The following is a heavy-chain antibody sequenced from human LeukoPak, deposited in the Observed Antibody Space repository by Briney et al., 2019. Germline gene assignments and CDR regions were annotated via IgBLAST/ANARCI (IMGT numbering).Heavy chain of an antibody. Sequence: GGSLRLSCAASGFIFSSYWMTWVSQAPGKGLEWVGNIKYDGSDEYYVDSVKGRFTISRDNAKNSLYLQMNSLRAEDTAVYYCARDRNYDYIWGSYRPDYFDYWGQGTLVTVSS. CDR3: ARDRNYDYIWGSYRPDYFDY. V-gene: IGHV3-7*01. CDR2: IKYDGSDE. J-gene: IGHJ4*02. CDR1: GFIFSSYW. D-gene: IGHD3-16*02.